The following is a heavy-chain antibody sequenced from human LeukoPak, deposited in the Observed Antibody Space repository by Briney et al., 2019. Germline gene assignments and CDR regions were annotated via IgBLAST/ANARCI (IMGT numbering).Heavy chain of an antibody. CDR2: IYSGGST. CDR1: GFTVSRNY. Sequence: GGSLRLSCAASGFTVSRNYMSWVRQAPGKGLEWVSVIYSGGSTYYADSVKGRFTISRDNSKNTLYLQMNSLRAEDTAVYYCARVFDFWSYYFDYWGQGTLVTVSS. J-gene: IGHJ4*02. V-gene: IGHV3-66*01. CDR3: ARVFDFWSYYFDY. D-gene: IGHD3-3*01.